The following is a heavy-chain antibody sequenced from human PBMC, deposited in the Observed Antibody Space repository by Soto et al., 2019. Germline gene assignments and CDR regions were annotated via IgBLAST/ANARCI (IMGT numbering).Heavy chain of an antibody. CDR1: GFTFSSYS. V-gene: IGHV3-21*01. J-gene: IGHJ4*02. CDR2: ISSSSSYI. Sequence: GGSLRLSCAASGFTFSSYSMNWVRQAPGKALEWVSSISSSSSYIYYADAVKRRFTISRDNAKNSLYLQMNSGRSEDTAVYYCARDPHTCWGQGTLVTVSS. CDR3: ARDPHTC.